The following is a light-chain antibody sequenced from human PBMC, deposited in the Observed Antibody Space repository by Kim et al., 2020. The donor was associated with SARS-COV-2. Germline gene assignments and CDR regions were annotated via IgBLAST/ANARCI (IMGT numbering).Light chain of an antibody. J-gene: IGKJ2*01. V-gene: IGKV2-30*02. CDR2: KVS. CDR1: QSLVHSDGNTY. Sequence: DVVMTQSPLSLPVTLGQPASISCRSSQSLVHSDGNTYLNWFHQRPGQSPRRLIYKVSYRDSGVPDRVSGSGSGTDFTLKITRVESGDVGVYYCMQGTRWSQGYTFWQGTRLEI. CDR3: MQGTRWSQGYT.